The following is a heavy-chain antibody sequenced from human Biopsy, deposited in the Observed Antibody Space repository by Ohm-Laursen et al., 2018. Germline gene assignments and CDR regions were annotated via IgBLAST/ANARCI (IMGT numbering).Heavy chain of an antibody. Sequence: SLRLSCAASGFTFSDHNMHWVRQAPGKGLEWVAFIWSSATYKAYADSVKGRFTVSRVNSKNTVYLQMNSLSADDTAIYSCVKDGGQTAPYSFDVWGQGTMVTVPP. CDR1: GFTFSDHN. J-gene: IGHJ3*01. V-gene: IGHV3-33*06. CDR2: IWSSATYK. CDR3: VKDGGQTAPYSFDV. D-gene: IGHD3-16*01.